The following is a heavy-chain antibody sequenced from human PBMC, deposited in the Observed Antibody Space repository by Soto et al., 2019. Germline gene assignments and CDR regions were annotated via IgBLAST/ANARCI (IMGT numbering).Heavy chain of an antibody. V-gene: IGHV3-23*01. CDR3: ANSIDDILTGYYPALYYFDY. Sequence: GGSLRLSCAASGFTFSSYAMSWVRQAPGKGLEWVSAISGSGGSTYYADSVKGRFTISRDNSKNTLYLQMNSLRAEDTAVYYCANSIDDILTGYYPALYYFDYWGQGTLVTVSS. CDR2: ISGSGGST. D-gene: IGHD3-9*01. J-gene: IGHJ4*02. CDR1: GFTFSSYA.